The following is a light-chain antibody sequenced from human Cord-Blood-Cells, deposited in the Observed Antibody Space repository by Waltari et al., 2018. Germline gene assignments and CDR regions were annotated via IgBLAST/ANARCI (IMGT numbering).Light chain of an antibody. V-gene: IGLV2-14*03. Sequence: QSALTPPASVSGSPGHSISISCTGTSSDVGGYNYVSWYQQHPGKAPKLMIYDVSNRPSGVSNRVSGSKAGNTASLAISGLQGEDEADYYGSSYTSSSTLVFGGGTKLTV. CDR3: SSYTSSSTLV. J-gene: IGLJ3*02. CDR1: SSDVGGYNY. CDR2: DVS.